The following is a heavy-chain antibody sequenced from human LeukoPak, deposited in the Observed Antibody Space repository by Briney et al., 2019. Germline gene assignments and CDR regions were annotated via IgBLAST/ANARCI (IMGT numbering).Heavy chain of an antibody. CDR2: ISSSSSTI. CDR3: ARDRPFWSGTEAPGYFDY. V-gene: IGHV3-48*01. CDR1: GFTFSSYS. Sequence: GGPLRLSCAASGFTFSSYSMNWVRQAPGKGLEWVSYISSSSSTIYYADSVKGRFTISRDNAKNSLYLQMNSLRAEDTAVYYCARDRPFWSGTEAPGYFDYWGQGTLVTVSS. J-gene: IGHJ4*02. D-gene: IGHD3-3*01.